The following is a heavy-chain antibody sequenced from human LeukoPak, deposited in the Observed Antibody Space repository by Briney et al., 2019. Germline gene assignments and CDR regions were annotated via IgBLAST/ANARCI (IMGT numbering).Heavy chain of an antibody. V-gene: IGHV4-39*07. J-gene: IGHJ4*02. Sequence: SETLSLTCTVSGGSINISDYYWGWIRQPPGKGLEWIGCMHYSGNTYYNPSLRSRVTMSVDTSKNQFSLKLSSVTAADTAVYYCVRGGIVGTTARIPLFDYWGQGTLVTVSS. CDR1: GGSINISDYY. CDR3: VRGGIVGTTARIPLFDY. D-gene: IGHD1-26*01. CDR2: MHYSGNT.